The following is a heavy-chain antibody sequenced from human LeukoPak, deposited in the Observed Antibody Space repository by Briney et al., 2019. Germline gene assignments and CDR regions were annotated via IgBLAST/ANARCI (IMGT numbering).Heavy chain of an antibody. J-gene: IGHJ3*02. CDR1: GFTFSSYS. CDR3: ARVIRVAVDAFDI. D-gene: IGHD2-15*01. CDR2: ISSSSSYI. V-gene: IGHV3-21*01. Sequence: PGGSLRLSCAASGFTFSSYSMNWVRQAPGKRLEWVSSISSSSSYIYYADSVKGRFTISRDNAKNSLYLQMNSLRAEDTAVHYCARVIRVAVDAFDIWGQGTMVTVSS.